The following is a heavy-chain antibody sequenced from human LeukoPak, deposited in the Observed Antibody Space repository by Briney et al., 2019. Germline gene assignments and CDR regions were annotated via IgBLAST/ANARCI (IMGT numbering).Heavy chain of an antibody. D-gene: IGHD6-13*01. CDR2: ISSSGSTI. CDR3: ARHSIAAAGLLYYYYYMDV. J-gene: IGHJ6*03. Sequence: GGSLRLSCAASGFTFSSYEMNWVRQAPGKGLEWVSYISSSGSTIYYADYVKGRFTISRDNAKNSLYLQMNSLRAEDTAVYYCARHSIAAAGLLYYYYYMDVWGKGTTVTVSS. V-gene: IGHV3-48*03. CDR1: GFTFSSYE.